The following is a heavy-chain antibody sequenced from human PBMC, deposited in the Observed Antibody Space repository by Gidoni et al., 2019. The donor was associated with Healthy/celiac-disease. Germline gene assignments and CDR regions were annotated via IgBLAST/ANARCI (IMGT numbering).Heavy chain of an antibody. J-gene: IGHJ6*02. V-gene: IGHV1-58*01. D-gene: IGHD2-15*01. CDR3: AAPQGYCSGGSSSAGGDDRRKRNYYYYGMDV. CDR1: GFTFTSSA. Sequence: QMQLVQSGPEVKKPGTSVKVSCKASGFTFTSSAVQWVRQARGPRLERIGWIVVGSGNTNYAQKFQERVTITRDMSTSTAYMELSSLRSEDTAVYYCAAPQGYCSGGSSSAGGDDRRKRNYYYYGMDVWGQGTTVTVSS. CDR2: IVVGSGNT.